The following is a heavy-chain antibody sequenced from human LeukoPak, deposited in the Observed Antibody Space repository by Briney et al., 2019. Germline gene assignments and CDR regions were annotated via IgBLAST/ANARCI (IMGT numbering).Heavy chain of an antibody. J-gene: IGHJ6*02. CDR3: ARNVGEYSSGYYPPPYYYYYGMDV. CDR2: IYHSGST. V-gene: IGHV4-30-2*01. D-gene: IGHD3-22*01. CDR1: GGSISSGGYS. Sequence: SETLSLTCAVSGGSISSGGYSWSWIRQPPGKGLEWIGYIYHSGSTYYNPSLKSRVTISVDRSKNQFSLKLSSVTAADTAVYYCARNVGEYSSGYYPPPYYYYYGMDVWGQGTTVTVSS.